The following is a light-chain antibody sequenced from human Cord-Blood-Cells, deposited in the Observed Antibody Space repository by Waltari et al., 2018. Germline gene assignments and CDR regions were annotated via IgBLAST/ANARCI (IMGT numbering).Light chain of an antibody. V-gene: IGKV1-5*01. CDR1: QSISSW. Sequence: DIQMTPSPSTLSASVGDRVTITCRASQSISSWLAWYQQKPGKAPKLLIYDASSLESGVPSRFSGSGSGTEFTLTISSLQPDDFATYYCQQYNSYSALTVGGGTKVEIK. CDR2: DAS. CDR3: QQYNSYSALT. J-gene: IGKJ4*01.